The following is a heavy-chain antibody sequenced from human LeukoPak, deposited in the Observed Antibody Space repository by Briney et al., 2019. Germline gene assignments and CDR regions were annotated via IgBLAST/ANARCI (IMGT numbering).Heavy chain of an antibody. CDR2: ISSGGSSI. V-gene: IGHV3-48*03. CDR1: GFSFSSYE. CDR3: ATVGRSARPGY. D-gene: IGHD6-6*01. J-gene: IGHJ4*02. Sequence: GGSLRLSCAASGFSFSSYEMNWVRQAPGKGLEWVAYISSGGSSIYYAGSVKGRFTISRDNAKNSLYLQMNSLRAEDTAIYYCATVGRSARPGYWGQGTPVTVSS.